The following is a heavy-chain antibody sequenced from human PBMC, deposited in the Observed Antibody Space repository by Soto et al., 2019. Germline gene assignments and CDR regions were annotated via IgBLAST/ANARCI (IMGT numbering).Heavy chain of an antibody. V-gene: IGHV1-3*01. J-gene: IGHJ4*02. D-gene: IGHD6-13*01. CDR2: INAGNGNT. CDR3: ARDRYSSSWYVGAFAY. Sequence: QVQLVQSGAEVKKPGASVKVSCKASGNTFTSYSVYWVRQAPGQGLEWMGWINAGNGNTRYSQKFQDRVTSTRDTPASTVYMELSSLRSEATAVYYCARDRYSSSWYVGAFAYWGQGTLVTVSS. CDR1: GNTFTSYS.